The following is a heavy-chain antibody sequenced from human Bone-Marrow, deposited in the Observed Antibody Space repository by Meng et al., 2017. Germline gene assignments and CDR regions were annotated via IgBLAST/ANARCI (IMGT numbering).Heavy chain of an antibody. CDR1: GGSISSGNHY. D-gene: IGHD4-17*01. Sequence: QVPLPESGPGLVKPSPTLSLTCTVSGGSISSGNHYWSWIRQHPGKGLEYIGYIYYSGSTYYNPSLKSRVIISVDTSKNQFSLRLNSVTAADTAVYYCASLYGDSSVWYLDLWGRGTLVTVSS. V-gene: IGHV4-31*03. J-gene: IGHJ2*01. CDR2: IYYSGST. CDR3: ASLYGDSSVWYLDL.